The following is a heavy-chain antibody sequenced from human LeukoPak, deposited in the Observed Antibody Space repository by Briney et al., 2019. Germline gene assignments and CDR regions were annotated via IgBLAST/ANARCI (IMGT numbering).Heavy chain of an antibody. CDR3: ARDTLEDGWFGDY. D-gene: IGHD3-10*01. Sequence: ASVKVSCKASGYTFTKYGITWVRQAPGQGFEWMGWISGYNGNTRYAQKVQGRVTMTTDTSTSTVYMELRSLRSDDTAVYYCARDTLEDGWFGDYWGQGTLVTVSS. J-gene: IGHJ4*02. V-gene: IGHV1-18*01. CDR1: GYTFTKYG. CDR2: ISGYNGNT.